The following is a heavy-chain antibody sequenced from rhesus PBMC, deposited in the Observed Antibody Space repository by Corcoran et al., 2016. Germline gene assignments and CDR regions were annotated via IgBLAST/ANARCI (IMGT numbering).Heavy chain of an antibody. J-gene: IGHJ2*01. Sequence: QLQLQESGPGLVKPSETLSLTCAVSGGSISSNSWSWIRQPPGKGLEWIGRISGSGGSTDYNPSLKDRFTISTYTSKKQFSMTLSSVTAADTAVYYCARDWAYNWNYGYFDLWGPGTPITISS. CDR1: GGSISSNS. CDR3: ARDWAYNWNYGYFDL. CDR2: ISGSGGST. V-gene: IGHV4-173*01. D-gene: IGHD1-26*01.